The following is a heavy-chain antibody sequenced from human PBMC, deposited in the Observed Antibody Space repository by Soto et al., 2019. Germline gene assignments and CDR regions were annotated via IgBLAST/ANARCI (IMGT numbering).Heavy chain of an antibody. V-gene: IGHV4-59*01. J-gene: IGHJ6*03. CDR2: IYYSGST. D-gene: IGHD3-22*01. CDR1: GGSISSYC. CDR3: ARVIASMIPDYYHYYMDV. Sequence: PSETLSLTCTVSGGSISSYCWSWIRQPPGKGLEWIGYIYYSGSTNYNPSLKSRVTISVDTSKNQFSLKLSSVTAADTTVYYCARVIASMIPDYYHYYMDVWGKGTTVTVSS.